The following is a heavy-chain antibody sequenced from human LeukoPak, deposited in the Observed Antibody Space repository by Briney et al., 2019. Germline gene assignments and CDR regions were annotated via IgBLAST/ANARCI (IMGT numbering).Heavy chain of an antibody. CDR1: GFTFSDYY. CDR3: AKLGYYDFWSNYLVFDN. Sequence: GGSLRLSCAASGFTFSDYYMSWIRQPPGKGLEWVSYISSSGTTIYYADSVRGRFTISRDNPKDTLYLQINSLRVEDTAVYFCAKLGYYDFWSNYLVFDNWGQGTLVTVSS. CDR2: ISSSGTTI. V-gene: IGHV3-11*01. D-gene: IGHD3-3*01. J-gene: IGHJ4*02.